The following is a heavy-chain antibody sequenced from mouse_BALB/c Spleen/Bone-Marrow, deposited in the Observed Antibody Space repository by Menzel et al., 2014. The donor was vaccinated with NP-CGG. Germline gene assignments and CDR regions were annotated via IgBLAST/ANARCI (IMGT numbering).Heavy chain of an antibody. J-gene: IGHJ4*01. CDR2: IWSGGST. CDR3: ARKGYGNYDYAMDY. D-gene: IGHD2-10*02. CDR1: GFSLTSYG. Sequence: VNVVDSGPGLVQPSQSLSIPCTASGFSLTSYGVHWVRQPPGKGLEWLGVIWSGGSTDYNAAFISRLSISKDNSKSQVFFKMNSLQADDTAIYYCARKGYGNYDYAMDYWGQGTSVTVSS. V-gene: IGHV2-4*02.